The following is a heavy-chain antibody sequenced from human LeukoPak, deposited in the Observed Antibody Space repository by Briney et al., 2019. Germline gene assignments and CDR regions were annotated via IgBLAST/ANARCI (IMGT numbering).Heavy chain of an antibody. D-gene: IGHD3-16*01. J-gene: IGHJ4*02. CDR2: INSDGSST. V-gene: IGHV3-74*01. CDR1: GFTFSSYW. CDR3: AKIDAFNYRGKIDY. Sequence: QTGGSLRLSCAASGFTFSSYWMHWVRQAPGKGLVWVSRINSDGSSTSYADSVKGRFTISRDNAKNTLYLQMNSLRAEDTAVYYCAKIDAFNYRGKIDYWGQGTLVTVSS.